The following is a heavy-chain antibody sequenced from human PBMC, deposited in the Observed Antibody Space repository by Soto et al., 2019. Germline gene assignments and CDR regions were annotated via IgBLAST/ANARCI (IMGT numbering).Heavy chain of an antibody. V-gene: IGHV3-23*01. D-gene: IGHD6-13*01. CDR3: AKGWSGSSWLFDY. J-gene: IGHJ4*02. CDR1: GFTFSSYG. Sequence: EVQLLESGGGLVQPGGSLRLSCAASGFTFSSYGMSWVRQAPGKGLEWVSAISGSGGSTYYADSVKGRFSISRDNSKNTLYLQMNSLRAEDTAIYYCAKGWSGSSWLFDYWGQGTLVTVSS. CDR2: ISGSGGST.